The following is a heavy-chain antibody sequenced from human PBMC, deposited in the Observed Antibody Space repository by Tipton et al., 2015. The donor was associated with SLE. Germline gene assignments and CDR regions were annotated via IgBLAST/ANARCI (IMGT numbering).Heavy chain of an antibody. J-gene: IGHJ4*02. V-gene: IGHV3-21*01. CDR2: ISSSSSYI. Sequence: GSLRLSCAASGFTFSSYSMNWVRQAPGKGLEWVSSISSSSSYIYYADSVKGRFTISRDNAKNSLYLQMNSLRAEDTAVHYCARDLVVPAAMTYYFDYWGQGTLVTVSS. CDR1: GFTFSSYS. CDR3: ARDLVVPAAMTYYFDY. D-gene: IGHD2-2*01.